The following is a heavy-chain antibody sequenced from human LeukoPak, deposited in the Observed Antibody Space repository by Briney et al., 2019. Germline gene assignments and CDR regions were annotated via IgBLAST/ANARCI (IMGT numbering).Heavy chain of an antibody. CDR1: GGSISSDNYQ. V-gene: IGHV4-30-4*01. CDR2: INYSGST. CDR3: ARYGSGSTWFDP. Sequence: SQTLSLTCTVSGGSISSDNYQWSWIRQPPGKGLEWIGYINYSGSTYYNPSLKSRITISVDSSKNHFSLKLSSVTAADTAVYYCARYGSGSTWFDPWGQGTLVTVSS. D-gene: IGHD3-10*01. J-gene: IGHJ5*02.